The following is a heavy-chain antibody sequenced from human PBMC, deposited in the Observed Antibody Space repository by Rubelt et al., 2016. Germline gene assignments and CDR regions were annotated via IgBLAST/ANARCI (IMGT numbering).Heavy chain of an antibody. CDR3: ARHAEKPGYSSSWYGTFLNGMDV. J-gene: IGHJ6*02. Sequence: YNPSLKSRVTISVDTSKNQFSLKLSSVTAADTAVYYCARHAEKPGYSSSWYGTFLNGMDVWGQGTTVTVSS. V-gene: IGHV4-59*08. D-gene: IGHD6-13*01.